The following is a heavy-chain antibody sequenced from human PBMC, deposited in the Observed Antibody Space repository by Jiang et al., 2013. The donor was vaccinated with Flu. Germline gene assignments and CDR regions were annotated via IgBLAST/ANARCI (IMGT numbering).Heavy chain of an antibody. V-gene: IGHV4-59*01. J-gene: IGHJ4*02. D-gene: IGHD1-20*01. CDR2: IYYSGST. CDR3: ARWDITGTPFIDY. CDR1: GGSISSYY. Sequence: GLVKPSETLSLTCTVSGGSISSYYWSWIRQPPGKGLEWIGYIYYSGSTNYNPSLKSRVTISVDTSKNQFSLKLSSVTAADTAVYYCARWDITGTPFIDYWGQGTLVTVSS.